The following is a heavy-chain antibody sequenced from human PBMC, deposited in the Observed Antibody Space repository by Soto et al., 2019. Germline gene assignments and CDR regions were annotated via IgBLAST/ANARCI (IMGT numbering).Heavy chain of an antibody. V-gene: IGHV4-61*03. CDR1: GGSVNSGTDY. CDR3: ARDTVVVPAAGGWFDP. J-gene: IGHJ5*02. D-gene: IGHD2-2*01. Sequence: PSETLSLTCTVSGGSVNSGTDYWSWIRQPPGKGLEWIGYTSNSGSAKYNPSLKSRVTITTDTSTNHFSLKLSSVTAADTAVYYCARDTVVVPAAGGWFDPWGQGTLVTVSS. CDR2: TSNSGSA.